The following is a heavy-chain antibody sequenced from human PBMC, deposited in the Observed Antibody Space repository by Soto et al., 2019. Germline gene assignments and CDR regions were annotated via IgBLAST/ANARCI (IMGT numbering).Heavy chain of an antibody. V-gene: IGHV3-74*01. Sequence: EVQLVESGGGLVQPGGSLRLSCAASGFTFSSYWMHWVRQAPGKGLVWVSRMNSDGSSTSYADSVKGRFTISRDNAKNTLYLQMNSLRAEDTAVYYCARDYGDYGGGAFDIWGQGTMVTVSS. D-gene: IGHD4-17*01. CDR3: ARDYGDYGGGAFDI. CDR2: MNSDGSST. J-gene: IGHJ3*02. CDR1: GFTFSSYW.